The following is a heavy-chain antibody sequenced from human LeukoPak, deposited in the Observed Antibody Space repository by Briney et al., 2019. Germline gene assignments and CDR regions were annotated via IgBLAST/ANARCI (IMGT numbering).Heavy chain of an antibody. CDR2: IYPGDSDT. CDR1: GYSFTSYW. V-gene: IGHV5-51*01. D-gene: IGHD1-26*01. CDR3: ARRGRGGSYRQDAFDI. J-gene: IGHJ3*02. Sequence: GESLKISCKGSGYSFTSYWIGWVRQMPGKGLEWMGIIYPGDSDTRYSPSFQGQVTISADKSISTAYLQWSSLKASDTAMYYCARRGRGGSYRQDAFDIWGQGAMVTVSS.